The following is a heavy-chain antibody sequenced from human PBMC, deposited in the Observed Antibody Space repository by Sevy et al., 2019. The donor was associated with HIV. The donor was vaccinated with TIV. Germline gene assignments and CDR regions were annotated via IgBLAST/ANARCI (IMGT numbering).Heavy chain of an antibody. Sequence: GGSLRLSCAASGFTFSSYAMSWVRQAPGKGLEWVSAISGSGGSTYYADSVKGRLTISRDNSKNTLYLQMNSLRADDTAVYYCAKDQRGVAAHFDYWGQGTLVTVSS. CDR1: GFTFSSYA. CDR2: ISGSGGST. CDR3: AKDQRGVAAHFDY. D-gene: IGHD2-15*01. V-gene: IGHV3-23*01. J-gene: IGHJ4*02.